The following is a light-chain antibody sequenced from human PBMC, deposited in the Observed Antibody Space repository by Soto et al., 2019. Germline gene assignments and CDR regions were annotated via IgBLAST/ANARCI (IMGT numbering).Light chain of an antibody. Sequence: QPGSVSGSPGQSITISCTGTSSDVGGYNYVSWYQQHPGKAPKLMIYDVSNRPSGVSNRFSGSKSGNTASLTISGLQAEDEADYYCSSYTSSSTLVVFGGGTKLTIL. CDR3: SSYTSSSTLVV. J-gene: IGLJ2*01. CDR2: DVS. CDR1: SSDVGGYNY. V-gene: IGLV2-14*01.